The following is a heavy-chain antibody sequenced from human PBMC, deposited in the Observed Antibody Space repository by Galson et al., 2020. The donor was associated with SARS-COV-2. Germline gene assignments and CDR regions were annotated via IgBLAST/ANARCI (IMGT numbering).Heavy chain of an antibody. CDR1: GYTFTSYG. D-gene: IGHD1-26*01. Sequence: ASVKVSCKASGYTFTSYGLNWVRQAPGQGLEWMGWISTYNDRTNYAHKFQDRVTITTHTSTRTAYMELRSLRSDDSAVYYYTRGGGQWELMPDDSFDVWGQGTKVVVSS. CDR2: ISTYNDRT. CDR3: TRGGGQWELMPDDSFDV. J-gene: IGHJ3*01. V-gene: IGHV1-18*04.